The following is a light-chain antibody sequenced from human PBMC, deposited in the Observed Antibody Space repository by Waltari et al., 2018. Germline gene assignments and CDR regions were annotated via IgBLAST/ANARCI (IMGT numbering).Light chain of an antibody. Sequence: EIVLTQSPATLSVSPGERVTLSCRASQSIGSSLAWYQQKPGQAPRLPIYSTITRATDIPARFSGSGSGTEFTLTISSLQSEDSAIYYCQQYKNWAPSTFGGGTKVEIK. CDR2: STI. J-gene: IGKJ4*01. CDR1: QSIGSS. V-gene: IGKV3D-15*01. CDR3: QQYKNWAPST.